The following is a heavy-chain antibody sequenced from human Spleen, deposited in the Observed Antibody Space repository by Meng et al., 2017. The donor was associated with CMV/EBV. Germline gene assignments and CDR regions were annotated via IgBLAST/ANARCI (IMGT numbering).Heavy chain of an antibody. V-gene: IGHV6-1*01. Sequence: SGDTVSNNSTAWNWIRQSPSRGLEWLGRTYYRSKWSNDYAVSVKSRITINPDTSKNRFSLQLTSVTPEDTAVYYCARDKYDGDFLDYWGQGTLVTVSS. CDR1: GDTVSNNSTA. CDR2: TYYRSKWSN. D-gene: IGHD4-17*01. J-gene: IGHJ4*02. CDR3: ARDKYDGDFLDY.